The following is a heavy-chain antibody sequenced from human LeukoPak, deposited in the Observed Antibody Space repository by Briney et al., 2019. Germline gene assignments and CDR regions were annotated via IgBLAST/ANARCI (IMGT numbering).Heavy chain of an antibody. D-gene: IGHD3-10*01. V-gene: IGHV5-51*01. CDR3: ARRGVVRGVIDAFDI. Sequence: GESLQISCQGSGSIFTSYWIGCVRQLPGKGLEWTGIIYPGDSDTRYSPSFQGQVTISADKSISTSYLQGSSLKASDTAMYYCARRGVVRGVIDAFDIWGQGTMVTVSS. CDR2: IYPGDSDT. J-gene: IGHJ3*02. CDR1: GSIFTSYW.